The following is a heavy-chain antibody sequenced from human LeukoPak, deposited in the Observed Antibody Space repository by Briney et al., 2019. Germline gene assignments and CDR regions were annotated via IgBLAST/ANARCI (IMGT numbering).Heavy chain of an antibody. J-gene: IGHJ5*02. V-gene: IGHV4-34*01. CDR2: INHSGST. CDR3: ARHDFDYSNYDWFDP. CDR1: GGSFSGYY. Sequence: LSLTCAVYGGSFSGYYWSWIRQPPGKGLEWIGEINHSGSTNYNPSLKSRVTISVDTSKNQFSLKLSSVTAADTAVYYCARHDFDYSNYDWFDPWGQGTLVTVSS. D-gene: IGHD4-11*01.